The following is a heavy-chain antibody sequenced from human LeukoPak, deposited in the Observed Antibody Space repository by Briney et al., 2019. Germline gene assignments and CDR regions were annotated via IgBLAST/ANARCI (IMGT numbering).Heavy chain of an antibody. CDR2: IYHSGST. CDR1: GGSIGSGGYY. Sequence: SETLSLTCTVSGGSIGSGGYYWSWIRQPPGKGLEWIGYIYHSGSTYYNPSLKSRVTISVDRSKNQFSLKLSSVTAADTAVYYCARRYIVVVPAADGGAFDIWGQGTMVTVSS. D-gene: IGHD2-2*01. V-gene: IGHV4-30-2*01. J-gene: IGHJ3*02. CDR3: ARRYIVVVPAADGGAFDI.